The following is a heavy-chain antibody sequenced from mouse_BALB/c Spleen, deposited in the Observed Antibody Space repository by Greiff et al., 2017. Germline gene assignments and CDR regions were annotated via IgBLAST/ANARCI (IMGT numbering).Heavy chain of an antibody. J-gene: IGHJ3*01. V-gene: IGHV2-9*02. D-gene: IGHD1-2*01. CDR2: IWAGGST. Sequence: QVQLKESGPGLVAPSQSLSITCTVSGFSLTSYGVHWVSQPPGTGLEWLGVIWAGGSTHYNSALMSRLSISKDNSKSQVFLKMNSLQTDDTALYYCAREGPHYSGYRFAYWGQGTLVTVSA. CDR3: AREGPHYSGYRFAY. CDR1: GFSLTSYG.